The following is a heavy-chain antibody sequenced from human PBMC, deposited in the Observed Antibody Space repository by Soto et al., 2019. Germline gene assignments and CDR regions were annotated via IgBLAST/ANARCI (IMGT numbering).Heavy chain of an antibody. J-gene: IGHJ3*01. CDR1: GGSISSSNW. CDR3: ARDSASSGVFT. D-gene: IGHD6-19*01. V-gene: IGHV4-4*02. Sequence: ETLSLTCAVTGGSISSSNWWTWVRQPPGEGLEWVGEISRSGTTNYKPSLKSRVSISVDKSRNEFSLNLGSVTAADTAMYYCARDSASSGVFTWGQGTMVTVSS. CDR2: ISRSGTT.